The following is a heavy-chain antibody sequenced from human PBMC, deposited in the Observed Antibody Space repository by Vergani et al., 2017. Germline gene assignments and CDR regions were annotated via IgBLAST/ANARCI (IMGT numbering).Heavy chain of an antibody. D-gene: IGHD2-2*01. CDR2: IYHSGST. Sequence: QVQLQESGPGLVKPSGTLSLTCAVSGGSISSSNWWSWVRQPPGKGLEWIGEIYHSGSTNYNPSLKSRVTISVDTSKNQFSLKLSSVTAADTAVYYCARGADIVVVPAASSWFDPWGQGTLVTVSS. V-gene: IGHV4-4*02. CDR3: ARGADIVVVPAASSWFDP. CDR1: GGSISSSNW. J-gene: IGHJ5*02.